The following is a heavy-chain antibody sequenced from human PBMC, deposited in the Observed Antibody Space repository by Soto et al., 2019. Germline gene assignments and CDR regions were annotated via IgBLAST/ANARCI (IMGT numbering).Heavy chain of an antibody. Sequence: PETLSLTCPVSGGSISSYYWSWIRQPPGKGLEWIGYIYYSGSTNYNPSLKSRVTISVDTSKNQFSLKLSSVTAADTAVYYCARDVIGIVGATYYYYGMDVWGQGTTVIVSS. CDR1: GGSISSYY. J-gene: IGHJ6*02. CDR3: ARDVIGIVGATYYYYGMDV. D-gene: IGHD1-26*01. CDR2: IYYSGST. V-gene: IGHV4-59*01.